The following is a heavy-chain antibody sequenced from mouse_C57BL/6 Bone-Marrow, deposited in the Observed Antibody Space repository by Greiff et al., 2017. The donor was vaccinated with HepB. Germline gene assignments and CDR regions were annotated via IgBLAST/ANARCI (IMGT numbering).Heavy chain of an antibody. Sequence: QVQLQQPGAELVKPGASVKLSCKASGYTFTSYWMHWVKQRPGQGLEWIGMIHPNSGSTNYNEKFKSKATLTVDKSSSTAYMQHSSLTSADSAVYYCAKCIYYYDNSDYWGQGTTLTVSS. J-gene: IGHJ2*01. V-gene: IGHV1-64*01. CDR1: GYTFTSYW. CDR3: AKCIYYYDNSDY. CDR2: IHPNSGST. D-gene: IGHD1-1*01.